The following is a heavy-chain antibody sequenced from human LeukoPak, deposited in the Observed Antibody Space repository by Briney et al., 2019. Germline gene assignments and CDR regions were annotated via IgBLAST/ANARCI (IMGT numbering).Heavy chain of an antibody. CDR1: GFTFDDYG. CDR3: ARPLMYYYGAETYFWFDP. D-gene: IGHD3-10*01. J-gene: IGHJ5*02. Sequence: GGSLRLSCAASGFTFDDYGMSWVRQAPGKGLEWVSGINWNGGSTGYADSMKGRFTISRDNAKNSLSLQMNSLRAEDTAVYYCARPLMYYYGAETYFWFDPWGQGTLVTVSS. V-gene: IGHV3-20*04. CDR2: INWNGGST.